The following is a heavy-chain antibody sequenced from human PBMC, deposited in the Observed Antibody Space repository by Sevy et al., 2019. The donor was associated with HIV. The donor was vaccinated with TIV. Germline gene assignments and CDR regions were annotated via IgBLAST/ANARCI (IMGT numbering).Heavy chain of an antibody. Sequence: GGSLRLSCAASEFIFTGYWMNWVRQAPGKGLEWVANIDQDGSDKRYVDSVRGRFTISRDNANNFLYLQMSSLRADDTAEYYCARAGGWGNINHSNQILDIWGHGTKVTVSS. D-gene: IGHD3-16*01. V-gene: IGHV3-7*01. CDR1: EFIFTGYW. J-gene: IGHJ3*02. CDR3: ARAGGWGNINHSNQILDI. CDR2: IDQDGSDK.